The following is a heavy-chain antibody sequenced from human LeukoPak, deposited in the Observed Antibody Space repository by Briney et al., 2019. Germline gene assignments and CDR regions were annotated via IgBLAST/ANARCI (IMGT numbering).Heavy chain of an antibody. CDR1: GGSISSGGYY. CDR2: IYYSGST. V-gene: IGHV4-31*03. D-gene: IGHD1-26*01. CDR3: ARDVTSSGSPRWFDP. J-gene: IGHJ5*02. Sequence: SETLSLTYTVSGGSISSGGYYWSWIRQHPGKGLEWIGYIYYSGSTYYNPSLKSRVTISVDTPKNQFSLKLSSVTAADTAVYYCARDVTSSGSPRWFDPWGQGTLVTVSS.